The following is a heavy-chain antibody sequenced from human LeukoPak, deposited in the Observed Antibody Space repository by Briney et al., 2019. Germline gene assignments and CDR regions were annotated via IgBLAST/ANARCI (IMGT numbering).Heavy chain of an antibody. J-gene: IGHJ4*02. CDR3: AKVANPGYGSGSYYFFNFDY. V-gene: IGHV3-30*02. D-gene: IGHD3-10*01. CDR2: IRYDGSNK. CDR1: GFTFSSYG. Sequence: GGSLRLSCAASGFTFSSYGMHWVRQAPGKGLEWVAFIRYDGSNKYYADSVKGRFTISRDNSKNTLYLQMNSLRAEDTAVYYCAKVANPGYGSGSYYFFNFDYWGQGTLVTVSS.